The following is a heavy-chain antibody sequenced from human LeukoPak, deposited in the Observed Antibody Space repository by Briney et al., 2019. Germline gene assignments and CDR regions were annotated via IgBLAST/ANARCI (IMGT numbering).Heavy chain of an antibody. CDR1: GGSISSYY. CDR3: ARDRTGRNTAQDDY. J-gene: IGHJ4*02. Sequence: SETLSLTCTVSGGSISSYYWGWIRQPPGRGLEWIGSIYYTGGTLYNPSLKSRVSMSVDTSTNQFSLKLTSVTAADTAVHYCARDRTGRNTAQDDYWGQGTLVTVSS. D-gene: IGHD5-18*01. CDR2: IYYTGGT. V-gene: IGHV4-59*04.